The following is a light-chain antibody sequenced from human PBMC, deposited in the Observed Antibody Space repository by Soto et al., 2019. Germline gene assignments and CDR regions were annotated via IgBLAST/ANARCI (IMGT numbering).Light chain of an antibody. CDR1: QSISSN. CDR3: QQYNNWPIT. V-gene: IGKV3-15*01. J-gene: IGKJ5*01. CDR2: GAL. Sequence: EIVMTQSPATLSXXXXXXXXXXXRASQSISSNLAWYQQKPGQAPRLLIYGALTRATGIPARFSGSGSGTEFTLTISSLQSEDFAVYDCQQYNNWPITIGQGTRLEI.